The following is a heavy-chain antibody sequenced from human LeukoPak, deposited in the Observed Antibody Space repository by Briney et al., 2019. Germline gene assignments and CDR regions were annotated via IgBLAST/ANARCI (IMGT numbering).Heavy chain of an antibody. CDR2: INQDGSKK. D-gene: IGHD6-19*01. J-gene: IGHJ4*02. V-gene: IGHV3-7*01. Sequence: GGSLRLSCTASGFIFSGYWMTWVRQTPGKGLEWVANINQDGSKKSYVDSVKGRFTISRDNSKNTLYLQMNSLRAEDTAVYYCAREPYSSGWYFSYYFDYWGQGTLVTVSS. CDR1: GFIFSGYW. CDR3: AREPYSSGWYFSYYFDY.